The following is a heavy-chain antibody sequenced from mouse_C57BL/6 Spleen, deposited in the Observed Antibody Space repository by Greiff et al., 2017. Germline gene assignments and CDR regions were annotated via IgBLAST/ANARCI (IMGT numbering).Heavy chain of an antibody. CDR3: AIPHNCGSSYGYFDV. D-gene: IGHD1-1*01. Sequence: QVQLQQSGPELVKPGASVKISCKASGYTFTDYYINWVKQRPGQGLEWIGWIFPGSGSTYYNEKFKGKATLTVDKSSSTAYMLLSSLTSEDSAVYFCAIPHNCGSSYGYFDVWGTGTTVTGSS. CDR2: IFPGSGST. CDR1: GYTFTDYY. J-gene: IGHJ1*03. V-gene: IGHV1-75*01.